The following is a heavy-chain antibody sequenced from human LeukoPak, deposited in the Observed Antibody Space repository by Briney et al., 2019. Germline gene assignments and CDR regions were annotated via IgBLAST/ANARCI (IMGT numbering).Heavy chain of an antibody. D-gene: IGHD5-18*01. CDR2: IYHSGST. V-gene: IGHV4-38-2*02. CDR3: AREVDTAMVTRFDY. Sequence: PSETLSLTCAVSGYSISSGYYWGWIWQPPGKGLEWIGSIYHSGSTYYNPSLKSRVTISVDTSKNQFSLKLSSVTAADTAVYYCAREVDTAMVTRFDYWGQGTLVTVSS. J-gene: IGHJ4*02. CDR1: GYSISSGYY.